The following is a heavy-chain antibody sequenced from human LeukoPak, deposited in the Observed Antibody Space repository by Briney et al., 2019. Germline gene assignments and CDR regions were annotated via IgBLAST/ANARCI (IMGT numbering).Heavy chain of an antibody. Sequence: SQTLSLTCAISGDSVSSNSAAWNWIRQSPSRGLEWLGRTYYRSKWYNDYPVSVKSRITINPDTSKNQVSLRLSSVTAADTAVYHCARKDGDLWGQGTLVTVSS. CDR3: ARKDGDL. CDR2: TYYRSKWYN. J-gene: IGHJ5*02. CDR1: GDSVSSNSAA. V-gene: IGHV6-1*01.